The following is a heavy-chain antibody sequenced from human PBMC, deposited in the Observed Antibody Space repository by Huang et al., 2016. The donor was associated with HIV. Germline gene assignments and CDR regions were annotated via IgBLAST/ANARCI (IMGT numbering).Heavy chain of an antibody. CDR3: ATKTAAMDI. CDR1: TFTFGAYW. D-gene: IGHD1-7*01. Sequence: VESGGRLVQPGGSIRLSCVGSTFTFGAYWMSWVHQSPGKGLEWGANIKQDESEKYYVESVKGRFNISRDNAKKVLFLEMNNVRVEDTATYYCATKTAAMDIWGQGTTVTVS. V-gene: IGHV3-7*01. J-gene: IGHJ6*02. CDR2: IKQDESEK.